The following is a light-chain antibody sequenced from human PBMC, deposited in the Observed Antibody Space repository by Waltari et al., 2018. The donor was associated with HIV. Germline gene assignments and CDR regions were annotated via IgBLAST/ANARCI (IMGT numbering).Light chain of an antibody. CDR3: GTWDSSLSAGV. J-gene: IGLJ2*01. Sequence: QSVLTQPPSVSAAPGQKVNISCSGSSSNIGNNYVSWYQHLPGTAPKLLISENYKRPSGIPDRFSGSNSGTSATLGITGLKPGDEADYYCGTWDSSLSAGVFGGGTKLTVL. CDR1: SSNIGNNY. V-gene: IGLV1-51*02. CDR2: ENY.